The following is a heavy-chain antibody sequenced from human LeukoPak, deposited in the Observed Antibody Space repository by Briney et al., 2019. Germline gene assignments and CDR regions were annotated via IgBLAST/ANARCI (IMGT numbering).Heavy chain of an antibody. CDR2: ISGSGGST. CDR1: GFTFSSYS. D-gene: IGHD2-2*03. J-gene: IGHJ6*02. V-gene: IGHV3-23*01. Sequence: GGSLRLSCAASGFTFSSYSMNWVRQAPGKGLEWVSAISGSGGSTYYADSVKGRFTISRDNSKSTLYLQMNSLRAEDTAVYYCAKDGSPTYYYYGMDVWGQGTTVTVSS. CDR3: AKDGSPTYYYYGMDV.